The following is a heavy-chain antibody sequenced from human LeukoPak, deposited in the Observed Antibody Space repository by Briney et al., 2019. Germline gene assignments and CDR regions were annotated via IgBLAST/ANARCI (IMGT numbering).Heavy chain of an antibody. CDR1: GYSISSGYY. CDR3: ARGIKLRYFDWSGPYYFDY. J-gene: IGHJ4*02. Sequence: ETLSLTCTVSGYSISSGYYWGWIRQPPGKGLEWIGEINHSGSTNYNPSLKSRVTISVDTSKNQFSLKLSSVTAADTAVYYCARGIKLRYFDWSGPYYFDYWGQGTLVTVSS. V-gene: IGHV4-38-2*02. CDR2: INHSGST. D-gene: IGHD3-9*01.